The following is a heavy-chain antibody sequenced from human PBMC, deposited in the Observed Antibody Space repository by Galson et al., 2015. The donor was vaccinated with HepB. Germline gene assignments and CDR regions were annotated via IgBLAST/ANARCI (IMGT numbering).Heavy chain of an antibody. V-gene: IGHV3-11*06. CDR1: GFTFSDYY. CDR2: ISSSSSYT. D-gene: IGHD6-19*01. J-gene: IGHJ6*02. CDR3: AGGYSSGWYPFRDVNYYYGMDV. Sequence: SVRLSCAASGFTFSDYYMSWIRQAPGKGLEWVSYISSSSSYTNYADSVKGRFTISRDNAKNSLYLQMNSLRAEDTAVYYCAGGYSSGWYPFRDVNYYYGMDVWGQGTTVTVSS.